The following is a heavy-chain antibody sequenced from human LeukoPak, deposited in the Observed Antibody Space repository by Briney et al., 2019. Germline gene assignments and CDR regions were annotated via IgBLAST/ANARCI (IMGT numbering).Heavy chain of an antibody. Sequence: PGGSLRLSCAASGFTFTNYWMSWVRQAPGKGLELVANIKQDRSEKYYVDSVKGRFTISRDNAKNSLYLQMNSLRAEDTALYYCAKDTGYSGYGANDYWGQGTLVTVSS. CDR3: AKDTGYSGYGANDY. CDR2: IKQDRSEK. J-gene: IGHJ4*02. V-gene: IGHV3-7*03. CDR1: GFTFTNYW. D-gene: IGHD5-12*01.